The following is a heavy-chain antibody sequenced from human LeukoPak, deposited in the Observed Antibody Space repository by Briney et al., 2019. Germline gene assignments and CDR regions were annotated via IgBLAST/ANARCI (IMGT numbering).Heavy chain of an antibody. CDR1: GFNVSSNY. J-gene: IGHJ3*02. Sequence: PGGSLRLSCAASGFNVSSNYMSWVRQAPGKGLEWVSVIYSGGSTYYAGSVKGRFTISRDNSKNTLYLQMNSLRAEDTAVYYCARDHWGFGELLGPGDAFDIWGQGTMVTVSS. CDR3: ARDHWGFGELLGPGDAFDI. D-gene: IGHD3-10*01. V-gene: IGHV3-53*01. CDR2: IYSGGST.